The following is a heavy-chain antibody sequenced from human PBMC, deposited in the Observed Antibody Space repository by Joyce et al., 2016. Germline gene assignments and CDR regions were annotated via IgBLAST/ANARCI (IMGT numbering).Heavy chain of an antibody. CDR1: GFIFNNFW. V-gene: IGHV3-7*03. J-gene: IGHJ3*02. CDR2: IRQDGSKR. CDR3: VRDSSPKLAVDVWADAFDI. Sequence: VQLVESGGRLVQPGGSLRLSCEVSGFIFNNFWMAWVRQAPGKGLEWVANIRQDGSKRNYLESVEGRFTIYRDNANNLLYLQMNNVRGDDTALYYCVRDSSPKLAVDVWADAFDIWGQGTTVTVSS. D-gene: IGHD6-19*01.